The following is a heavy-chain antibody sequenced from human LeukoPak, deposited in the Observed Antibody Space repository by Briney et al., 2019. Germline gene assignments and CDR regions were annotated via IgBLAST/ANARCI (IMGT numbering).Heavy chain of an antibody. CDR3: ASPPPGSSGWYSDAFDI. J-gene: IGHJ3*02. Sequence: SVKVSCKASGYTFTSYDINWVRQAPGQGLEWMGGIIPIFGTANYAQKFQGRVTITADESTSTAYMELSSLRSEDTAVYYCASPPPGSSGWYSDAFDIWGQGTMVTVSS. V-gene: IGHV1-69*13. CDR2: IIPIFGTA. D-gene: IGHD6-19*01. CDR1: GYTFTSYD.